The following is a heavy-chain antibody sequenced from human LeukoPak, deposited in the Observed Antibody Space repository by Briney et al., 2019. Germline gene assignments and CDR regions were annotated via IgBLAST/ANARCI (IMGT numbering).Heavy chain of an antibody. D-gene: IGHD2-15*01. CDR2: IWYDGVNK. Sequence: PGGSLRLSCTASGFILSDYGLHWVRQAPGKGLEWVAVIWYDGVNKYYADSVKGRFTISRDDSKNTVYLQVNSLRAEDTAVYYCAKGGGGGSSAYLDSWGQGTLLTVSS. V-gene: IGHV3-33*06. CDR3: AKGGGGGSSAYLDS. CDR1: GFILSDYG. J-gene: IGHJ4*02.